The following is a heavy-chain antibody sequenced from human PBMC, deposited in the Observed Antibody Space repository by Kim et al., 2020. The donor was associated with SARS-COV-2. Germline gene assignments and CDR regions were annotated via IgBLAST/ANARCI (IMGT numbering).Heavy chain of an antibody. CDR3: ARAPHYYDSSGYFDGAFDI. J-gene: IGHJ3*02. CDR1: GGSISSYY. Sequence: SETLSLTCTVSGGSISSYYWSWIRQPPGKGLEWIGYIYYSGSTNYNPSLKSRVTLSVETSKNQFSLKLSSVTAADTAVYYCARAPHYYDSSGYFDGAFDIWGQGTMVTVSS. D-gene: IGHD3-22*01. V-gene: IGHV4-59*01. CDR2: IYYSGST.